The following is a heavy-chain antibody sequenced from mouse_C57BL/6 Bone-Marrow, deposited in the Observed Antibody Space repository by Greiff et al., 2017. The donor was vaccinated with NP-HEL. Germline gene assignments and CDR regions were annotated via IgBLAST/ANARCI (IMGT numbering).Heavy chain of an antibody. V-gene: IGHV1-9*01. CDR3: ARGATVVATNY. CDR1: GYTFTGYW. Sequence: QVQLQQSVAELMKPGASVKLSCTATGYTFTGYWIEWVKQRPGHGLEWIGEILPGSGSTNYTEKFKGKATFTADTSSNTAYMQLSSLTTEDTAIYYCARGATVVATNYRGQGTTLTVSS. D-gene: IGHD1-1*01. CDR2: ILPGSGST. J-gene: IGHJ2*01.